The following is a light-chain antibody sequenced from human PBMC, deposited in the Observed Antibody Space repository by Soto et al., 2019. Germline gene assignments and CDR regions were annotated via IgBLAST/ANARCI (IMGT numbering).Light chain of an antibody. CDR2: DAS. V-gene: IGKV1-5*01. CDR3: QQYHSYSPIT. CDR1: QSIRNW. Sequence: DIQMTQSPSTLSASVEDRVTITCRASQSIRNWLAWYQQKPGKAPNLLIFDASSLQSGVPSRFSGSGSGTEFTLTINSLQPDYFAMYYCQQYHSYSPITFGQGTRLEIK. J-gene: IGKJ5*01.